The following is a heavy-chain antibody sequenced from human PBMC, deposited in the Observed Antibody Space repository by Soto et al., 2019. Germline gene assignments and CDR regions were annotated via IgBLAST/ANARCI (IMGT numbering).Heavy chain of an antibody. J-gene: IGHJ4*02. V-gene: IGHV4-34*01. Sequence: SETLSLTCAVYGGSFSGYYWSWIRQPPGKGLEWIGEINHSGSTNYNPSLKSRVTISVDTSKNQFSLKLSSVTAADTAVYYCARASKFFDYWGQGTLVTVSS. CDR3: ARASKFFDY. CDR2: INHSGST. CDR1: GGSFSGYY.